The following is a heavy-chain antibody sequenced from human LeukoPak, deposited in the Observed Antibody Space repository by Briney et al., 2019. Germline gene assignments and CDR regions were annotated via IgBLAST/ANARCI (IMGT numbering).Heavy chain of an antibody. CDR1: GYTFTSYG. CDR3: ASPTPAYDSSGPNPEYFQH. D-gene: IGHD3-22*01. Sequence: SVKVSCKASGYTFTSYGISWVRQAPGQGLEWMGGIIPIFGTANYAQKFQGRVTITADESTSTAYMELSSLRSEDTAVYYCASPTPAYDSSGPNPEYFQHWGQGTLVTVSS. CDR2: IIPIFGTA. J-gene: IGHJ1*01. V-gene: IGHV1-69*13.